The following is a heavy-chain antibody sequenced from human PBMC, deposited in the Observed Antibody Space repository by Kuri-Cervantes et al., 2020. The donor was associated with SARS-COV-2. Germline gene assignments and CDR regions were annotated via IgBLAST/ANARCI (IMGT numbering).Heavy chain of an antibody. J-gene: IGHJ5*02. CDR3: VKGSSSWYDFWFDP. V-gene: IGHV3-64D*08. D-gene: IGHD6-13*01. CDR2: ISSNGGST. CDR1: GFTCSSYA. Sequence: GESLKISCSASGFTCSSYAMHWVRQAPGKGLEYVSAISSNGGSTYYADSVKGRFTISRDNSKNTLYLQMSSLRAEDTAVYYCVKGSSSWYDFWFDPWGQGTLVTVSS.